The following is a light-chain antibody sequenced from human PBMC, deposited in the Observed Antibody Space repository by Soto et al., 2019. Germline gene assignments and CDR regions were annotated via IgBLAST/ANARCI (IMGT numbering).Light chain of an antibody. CDR2: GAS. CDR1: QFVSNS. CDR3: QQYGSSPRT. V-gene: IGKV3-15*01. Sequence: EIVMTQSPATLSVSPGERVTLSCRASQFVSNSLAWYQQRPGQPPRLLIYGASTRAAGISERFSGSGSGTEFTLTISSLRSEDFAVYYCQQYGSSPRTFGQGTKVDIK. J-gene: IGKJ1*01.